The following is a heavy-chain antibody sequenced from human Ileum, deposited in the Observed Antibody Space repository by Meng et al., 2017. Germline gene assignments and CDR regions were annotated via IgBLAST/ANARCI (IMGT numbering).Heavy chain of an antibody. CDR1: GASISAYY. Sequence: QVQLQESGPGLVKPSETLSLTCTVSGASISAYYWSWIRQPPGKGLECIGYIVYNGDINYNPSLKSRVTISLDTSKSQISLKLTSVTAADTAVYYCARTARVFDPWGQGTLVTVSS. J-gene: IGHJ5*02. CDR2: IVYNGDI. CDR3: ARTARVFDP. V-gene: IGHV4-59*01.